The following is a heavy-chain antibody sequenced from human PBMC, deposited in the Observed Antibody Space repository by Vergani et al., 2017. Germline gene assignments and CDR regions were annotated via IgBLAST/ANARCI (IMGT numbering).Heavy chain of an antibody. D-gene: IGHD7-27*01. CDR2: LCPSGST. CDR3: ATGAGPFDI. J-gene: IGHJ4*02. V-gene: IGHV4-4*07. Sequence: QVHMQESGPGLVKTSETLSLTCPASGSPISYWCWSWLRQPAGKGLEWIGRLCPSGSTNYKPSLKSRVTMSIDTSKNQFSLKLPSVTAADTAVYYCATGAGPFDIWGQGTLVTVSS. CDR1: GSPISYWC.